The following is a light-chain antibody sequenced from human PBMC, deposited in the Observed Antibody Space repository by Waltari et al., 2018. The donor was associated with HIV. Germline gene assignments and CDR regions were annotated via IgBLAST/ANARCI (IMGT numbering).Light chain of an antibody. CDR1: QSISSY. Sequence: DFQLTQSPSSLSASVGDIFPITFRSSQSISSYINWYQQKPGKAPKRLIYAAASLQSGVPSRFNGSGSGTDFTLTISSLQPEDFATYYCQQSYGTPRTFGQGTKVEIK. J-gene: IGKJ1*01. CDR2: AAA. CDR3: QQSYGTPRT. V-gene: IGKV1-39*01.